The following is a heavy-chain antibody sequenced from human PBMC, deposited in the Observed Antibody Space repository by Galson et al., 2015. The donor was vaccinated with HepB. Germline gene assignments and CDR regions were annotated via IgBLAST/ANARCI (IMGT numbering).Heavy chain of an antibody. CDR3: ARSGSSSELDH. V-gene: IGHV3-11*06. CDR1: GFTFSDYY. D-gene: IGHD6-13*01. Sequence: SLRLSCAASGFTFSDYYMSWIRQAPGKGLEWVSYMSGSSGYTNYADSVKGRFTISRDNAKNSLYLQMNSLRAEDTAVYYCARSGSSSELDHWGQGTLVTVSS. J-gene: IGHJ5*02. CDR2: MSGSSGYT.